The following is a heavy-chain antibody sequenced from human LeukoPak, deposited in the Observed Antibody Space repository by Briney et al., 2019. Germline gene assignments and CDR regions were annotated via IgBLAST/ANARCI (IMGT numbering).Heavy chain of an antibody. V-gene: IGHV3-53*01. CDR3: ARVGGIAAAGTWNNY. J-gene: IGHJ4*02. Sequence: GGSLRLSRAASGFTVSSNYMSWVRQAPGKGLEWVSVIYSGGSTYYADSVKGRFTISRDNSKNTLYLQMNSLRAEDTAVYYCARVGGIAAAGTWNNYWGQGTLVTVSS. CDR1: GFTVSSNY. D-gene: IGHD6-13*01. CDR2: IYSGGST.